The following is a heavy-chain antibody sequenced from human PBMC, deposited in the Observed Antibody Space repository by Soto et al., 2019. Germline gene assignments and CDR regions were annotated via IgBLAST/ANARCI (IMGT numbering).Heavy chain of an antibody. CDR2: ISAYNGNT. CDR3: ARWDGGSYSDAFDI. CDR1: GYTCTSYG. Sequence: ASVKVSCKASGYTCTSYGISWVRQAPGQGLEWMGWISAYNGNTNYAQKLQGRVTMTTDTSTSTAYMELRSLRSDDTAVYYCARWDGGSYSDAFDIWGQGTMVTVSS. D-gene: IGHD1-26*01. V-gene: IGHV1-18*01. J-gene: IGHJ3*02.